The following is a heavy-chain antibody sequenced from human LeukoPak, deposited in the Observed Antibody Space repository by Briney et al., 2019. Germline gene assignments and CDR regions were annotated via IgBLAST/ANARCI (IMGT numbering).Heavy chain of an antibody. J-gene: IGHJ4*02. CDR1: GYTFTGYY. V-gene: IGHV1-2*02. D-gene: IGHD5-12*01. CDR3: AREIGSYGYHY. Sequence: GASVKVPCKASGYTFTGYYMHWVRQAPGQGLEWMGWINPNSGGTNYAQKFQGRVTMTRDTSISTAYMELSRLRSDGTAVYYCAREIGSYGYHYWGQGTLVTVSS. CDR2: INPNSGGT.